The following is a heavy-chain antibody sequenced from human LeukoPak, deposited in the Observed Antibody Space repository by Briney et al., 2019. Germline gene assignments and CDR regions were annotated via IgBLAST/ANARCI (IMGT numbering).Heavy chain of an antibody. CDR3: ARLVGSSWYREVLRGRDY. CDR2: ISSSGST. Sequence: SETLSLTCAVYGGSFSGYYWSWIRQPAGKGLEWIGRISSSGSTNYNPSLKSRVTISVDTSKNQFSLKLSSVTAADTAVYYCARLVGSSWYREVLRGRDYWGQGTLVTVSS. V-gene: IGHV4-59*10. J-gene: IGHJ4*02. CDR1: GGSFSGYY. D-gene: IGHD6-13*01.